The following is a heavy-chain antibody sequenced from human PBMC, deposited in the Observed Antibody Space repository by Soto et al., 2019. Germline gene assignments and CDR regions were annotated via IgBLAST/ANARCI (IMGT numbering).Heavy chain of an antibody. Sequence: EVQLLESGGGLVQPGGSLRLRCTASGFTFRNVAMSWVRLAPGKGLEWVSVISIGGDTTWYADSVKGRFTISRDNSKNTLHLEMNSLRVEDSATYYCVKGSSDSRPYYFDSWGQGTLVTVSS. CDR1: GFTFRNVA. CDR2: ISIGGDTT. CDR3: VKGSSDSRPYYFDS. J-gene: IGHJ4*02. V-gene: IGHV3-23*01. D-gene: IGHD3-22*01.